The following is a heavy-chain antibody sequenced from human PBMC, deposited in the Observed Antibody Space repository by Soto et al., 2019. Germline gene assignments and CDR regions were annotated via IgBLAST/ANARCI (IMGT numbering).Heavy chain of an antibody. CDR3: VALPSRLTEATHARSNWLVT. CDR2: IYETGST. V-gene: IGHV4-39*01. D-gene: IGHD7-27*01. CDR1: GGSISSSSSY. Sequence: SETLSLTCSVSGGSISSSSSYWGWIRQPPGKGLEWIGDIYETGSTYYNPSLKSRVTIYVDTSMEQFSLRLNSVTAADTATYYCVALPSRLTEATHARSNWLVTWGPGILVTVSS. J-gene: IGHJ5*02.